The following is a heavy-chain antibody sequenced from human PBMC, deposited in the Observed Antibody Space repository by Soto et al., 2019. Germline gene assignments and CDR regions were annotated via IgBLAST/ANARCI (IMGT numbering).Heavy chain of an antibody. J-gene: IGHJ6*02. CDR3: AKARLTVTTWEYYYCYYGLDD. V-gene: IGHV3-23*01. CDR2: ISGSGGST. D-gene: IGHD4-17*01. Sequence: GGSLRLSCAASGFTFSSYAMSWVRQAPGKGLEWVSAISGSGGSTYYADSVKGRFTISRDNSKNTLYLQMNSLRAEDTAVYYCAKARLTVTTWEYYYCYYGLDDWGQGTTVTVSS. CDR1: GFTFSSYA.